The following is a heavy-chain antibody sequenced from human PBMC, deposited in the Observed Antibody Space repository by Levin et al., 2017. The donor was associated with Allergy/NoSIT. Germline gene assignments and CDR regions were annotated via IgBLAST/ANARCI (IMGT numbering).Heavy chain of an antibody. CDR2: ISGGGGST. V-gene: IGHV3-23*01. D-gene: IGHD1-7*01. CDR3: TKGATGSTSRWFDP. Sequence: GGSLRLSCAASGFTFNSFGMSWVRQRPGKRLEWVSGISGGGGSTYYADSVKGRFTISRDNSKNTLFLLMDSLRAEDTAVYYCTKGATGSTSRWFDPWGQGTLVTVSS. CDR1: GFTFNSFG. J-gene: IGHJ5*02.